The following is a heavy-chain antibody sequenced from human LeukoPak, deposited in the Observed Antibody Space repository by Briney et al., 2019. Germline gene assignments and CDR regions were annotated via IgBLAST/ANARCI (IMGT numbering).Heavy chain of an antibody. Sequence: GGSLRLSCAASGFSIMDWPLSWVRQAPGEGLEWVSAVGVRTHYADSVKGRFTISRDGSKNTLYLQMNSLRAEDTAVYFCARAPVGEYYWYYYMDFWGKGTTVTVSS. CDR1: GFSIMDWP. V-gene: IGHV3-23*01. D-gene: IGHD3-16*01. J-gene: IGHJ6*03. CDR3: ARAPVGEYYWYYYMDF. CDR2: VGVRT.